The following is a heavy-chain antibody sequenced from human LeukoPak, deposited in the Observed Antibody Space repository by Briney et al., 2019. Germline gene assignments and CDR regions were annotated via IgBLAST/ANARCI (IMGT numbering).Heavy chain of an antibody. CDR2: VYYSGST. CDR3: ARGRGWIDLAGAFDI. Sequence: SETLSLTCTVSGASLSSSSYYWGWIRQPPGKGLEWIGSVYYSGSTYYNPSVKSRVTMSVDTSKNQFSLKLSSVTAADTAVYSCARGRGWIDLAGAFDIWGQGTLDTVSS. CDR1: GASLSSSSYY. J-gene: IGHJ3*02. D-gene: IGHD5-12*01. V-gene: IGHV4-39*07.